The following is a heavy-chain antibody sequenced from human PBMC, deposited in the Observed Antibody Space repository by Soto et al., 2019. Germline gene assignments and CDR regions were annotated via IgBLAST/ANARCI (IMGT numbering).Heavy chain of an antibody. D-gene: IGHD1-26*01. CDR3: AKDLRYSGSYYDAFDI. Sequence: GGSLRLSCAASGFTFDDYAMHWVRQAPGKGLGWVSGISWNSGSIGYADSVKGRFTISRDNAKNSLYLQMNSLRAEDTALYYCAKDLRYSGSYYDAFDIWGQGTMVTVSS. V-gene: IGHV3-9*01. J-gene: IGHJ3*02. CDR2: ISWNSGSI. CDR1: GFTFDDYA.